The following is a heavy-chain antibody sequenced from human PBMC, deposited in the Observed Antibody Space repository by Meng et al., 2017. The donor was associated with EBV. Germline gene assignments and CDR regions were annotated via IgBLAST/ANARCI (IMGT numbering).Heavy chain of an antibody. CDR2: ISAYNGNT. CDR1: GYTFTSHG. J-gene: IGHJ4*02. V-gene: IGHV1-18*01. CDR3: ARGMATITPTFDY. D-gene: IGHD5-24*01. Sequence: QVQLVQSGAEVKKPXXXXTXSXKASGYTFTSHGISWVRQAPGQGLEWMGWISAYNGNTNYAQKLQGRVTMTTDTSTSTAYMELRSLRSDDTAVYYCARGMATITPTFDYWGQGTLVTVSS.